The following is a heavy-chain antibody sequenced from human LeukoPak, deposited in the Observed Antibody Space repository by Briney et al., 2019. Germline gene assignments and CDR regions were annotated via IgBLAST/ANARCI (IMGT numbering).Heavy chain of an antibody. D-gene: IGHD3-3*01. CDR1: GGSLNGYY. V-gene: IGHV4-34*01. J-gene: IGHJ4*02. Sequence: SETSSLTCSVYGGSLNGYYWSWIRQPSGKGLEWIGEINHSGTTNYNPSLKSRVTMSLDTSKNQFSLRLNSVTAADMAVYYCARVPLRFLEPFDFWGQGTLVTVSS. CDR2: INHSGTT. CDR3: ARVPLRFLEPFDF.